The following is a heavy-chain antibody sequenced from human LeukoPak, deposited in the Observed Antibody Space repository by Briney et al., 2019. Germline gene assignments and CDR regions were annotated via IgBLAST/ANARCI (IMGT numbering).Heavy chain of an antibody. CDR2: IKSKTDDGTT. Sequence: GGSLRLSCAPSGFTFSNAWMSWVRQAPGKGREWVGRIKSKTDDGTTDYSAPVKGRFTISRDDSKNTLYLQMHSLKTEDTAVYYCTTDLVDTAMVSFDYWGQGTLVTVSS. CDR1: GFTFSNAW. J-gene: IGHJ4*02. CDR3: TTDLVDTAMVSFDY. V-gene: IGHV3-15*01. D-gene: IGHD5-18*01.